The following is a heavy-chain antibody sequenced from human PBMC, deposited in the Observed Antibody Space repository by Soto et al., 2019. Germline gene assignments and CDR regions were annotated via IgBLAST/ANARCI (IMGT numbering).Heavy chain of an antibody. J-gene: IGHJ3*02. CDR2: ISGSGGST. CDR1: GFTFGSFA. CDR3: AKACSFGRVVMGAFDN. D-gene: IGHD3-16*01. Sequence: RRSMRLSCDASGFTFGSFARSRVRQATGKGLEWVSAISGSGGSTYYADSVKGRFTISRDNSKNTLYLQMKRLRAKVTDVYYCAKACSFGRVVMGAFDNWGQGTMVTVSS. V-gene: IGHV3-23*01.